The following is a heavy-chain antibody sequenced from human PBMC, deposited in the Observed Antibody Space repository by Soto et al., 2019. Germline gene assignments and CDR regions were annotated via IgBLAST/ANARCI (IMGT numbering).Heavy chain of an antibody. CDR2: IYYSGST. Sequence: PSETLSLTCTVSGGSISSGCYYWSWIRQHPGKGLEWIGYIYYSGSTYYNPSLKSRVTISVDTSKNQFSLKLSSVTAADTAVYYCARFGSGYSYAEESFFDYWGQGTLVTVSS. D-gene: IGHD5-18*01. CDR3: ARFGSGYSYAEESFFDY. V-gene: IGHV4-31*03. J-gene: IGHJ4*02. CDR1: GGSISSGCYY.